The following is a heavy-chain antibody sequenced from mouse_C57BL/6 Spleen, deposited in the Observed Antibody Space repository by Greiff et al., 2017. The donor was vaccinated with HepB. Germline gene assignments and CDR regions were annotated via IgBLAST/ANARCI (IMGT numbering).Heavy chain of an antibody. D-gene: IGHD1-1*01. CDR1: GFTFSDYG. Sequence: EVQVVESGGGLVKPGGSLKLSCAASGFTFSDYGMHWVRPAPGKGLEWVAYISSGSSTIYYAAPVKGRFTISRDNAKNTLFLQMTSLRSEDTAMYYCARRTVVADWYFDVWGTGTTVTVSS. V-gene: IGHV5-17*01. CDR3: ARRTVVADWYFDV. CDR2: ISSGSSTI. J-gene: IGHJ1*03.